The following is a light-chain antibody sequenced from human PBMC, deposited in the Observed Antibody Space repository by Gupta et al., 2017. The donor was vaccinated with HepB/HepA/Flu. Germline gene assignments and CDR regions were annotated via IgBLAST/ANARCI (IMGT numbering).Light chain of an antibody. V-gene: IGKV1-16*01. CDR1: QGIKNY. Sequence: DIQMTQSPSSLSASVGDRVTITCRANQGIKNYLAWFQQIPGKAPKSLIYAASTLHSGVPSRFSGSGSGTDFTLTISSLQTEDFATYYCQHYTGYPFTFGPGTKVDLK. J-gene: IGKJ3*01. CDR2: AAS. CDR3: QHYTGYPFT.